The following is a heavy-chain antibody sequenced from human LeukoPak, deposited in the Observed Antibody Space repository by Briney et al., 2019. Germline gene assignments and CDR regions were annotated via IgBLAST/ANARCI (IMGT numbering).Heavy chain of an antibody. CDR3: ARAAPRGYSGYLLDY. V-gene: IGHV4-61*02. Sequence: PSETLSLTCTVSGGSTSSGSYYWSWIRQPAGKGLEWIGRIYTSGSTNYNPSLKSRVTISVDTSKNQFSLKLSSVTAADTAVYYCARAAPRGYSGYLLDYWGQGTLVTVSS. CDR1: GGSTSSGSYY. CDR2: IYTSGST. J-gene: IGHJ4*02. D-gene: IGHD5-12*01.